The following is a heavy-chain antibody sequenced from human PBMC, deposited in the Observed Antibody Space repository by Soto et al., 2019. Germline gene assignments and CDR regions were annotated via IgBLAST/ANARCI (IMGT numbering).Heavy chain of an antibody. D-gene: IGHD3-22*01. CDR3: ARGLIVVPSTFDY. J-gene: IGHJ4*02. CDR1: GYTFTGYY. V-gene: IGHV1-2*02. Sequence: ASVKVSCKASGYTFTGYYMHWVRQAPGQGLAWMGWINPNSGGTNYAQKFQGRVTMTRDTSISTAYMELSRLRSDDTAVYYCARGLIVVPSTFDYWGQGTLVTVSS. CDR2: INPNSGGT.